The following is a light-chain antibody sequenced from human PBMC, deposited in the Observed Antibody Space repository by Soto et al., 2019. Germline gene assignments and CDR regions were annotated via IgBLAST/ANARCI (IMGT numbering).Light chain of an antibody. CDR1: SSDVGAYNY. J-gene: IGLJ3*02. V-gene: IGLV2-14*03. Sequence: QSALTQPASVSGSPGQSITISCTGTSSDVGAYNYVSRYQQHPGKAPELMIYDVTSRPSGVSDRFSGSKSGNTASLTISGLRTDDEGDYYCSSKTTSSSTPVVFGGGTKQTVL. CDR2: DVT. CDR3: SSKTTSSSTPVV.